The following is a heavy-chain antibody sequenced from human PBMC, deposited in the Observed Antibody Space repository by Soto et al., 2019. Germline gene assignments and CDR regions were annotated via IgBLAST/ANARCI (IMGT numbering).Heavy chain of an antibody. CDR2: IYWDDDK. D-gene: IGHD2-2*01. CDR1: GFSLSTSVVG. Sequence: QITLKESGPTLVKPTQTLTLTCTFSGFSLSTSVVGVGWLRQTPGKALEWLALIYWDDDKRYSPSLQSRLTIIKDPSKNQVVPTMTNMDPVDTATYSFSHSTGWGIKDQLLGFAYCGKGTLVTVSS. J-gene: IGHJ4*02. V-gene: IGHV2-5*02. CDR3: SHSTGWGIKDQLLGFAY.